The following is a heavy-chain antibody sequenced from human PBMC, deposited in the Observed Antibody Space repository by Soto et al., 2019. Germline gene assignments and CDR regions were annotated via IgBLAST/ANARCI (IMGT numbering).Heavy chain of an antibody. J-gene: IGHJ4*02. CDR1: GFSFNTYW. V-gene: IGHV3-74*01. CDR2: INSDGSVT. D-gene: IGHD1-26*01. CDR3: ASAMTSVGPTTMGDY. Sequence: EVQLVESGGRLVQRGGCQRLSCAASGFSFNTYWMQWVRQAAGKGPFRVSRINSDGSVTDYAGSVKGRFTISRYNAKNTLYLQMHSLGAEATALYYSASAMTSVGPTTMGDYWGQGTLVTLAS.